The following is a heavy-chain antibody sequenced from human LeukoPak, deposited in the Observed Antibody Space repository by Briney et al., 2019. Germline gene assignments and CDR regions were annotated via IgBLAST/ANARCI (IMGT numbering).Heavy chain of an antibody. D-gene: IGHD2-2*02. V-gene: IGHV4-30-2*01. J-gene: IGHJ4*02. CDR1: GGSISSGGYY. CDR2: IYHTGST. Sequence: SETLSLTCTVSGGSISSGGYYWSWIRQPPGNGLEWIGYIYHTGSTYYNPSLKSRVTISVDRSKNQFSLKLSSVTAADTAVYYCARAGWDIVVVPAAIPVYFDYWGQGTLVTVSS. CDR3: ARAGWDIVVVPAAIPVYFDY.